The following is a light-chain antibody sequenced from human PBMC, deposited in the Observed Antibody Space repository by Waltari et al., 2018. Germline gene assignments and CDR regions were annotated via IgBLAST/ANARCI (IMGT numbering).Light chain of an antibody. J-gene: IGKJ1*01. CDR3: QQYNNWPRT. CDR1: QVVSSN. Sequence: EIVMTQSPATLSVSPGDRATRSCRASQVVSSNLAWYQQTPGQAPRLLIYGASTRATGIPARFSGSGSGTEFTLTISSLQSEDFAVYYCQQYNNWPRTFGQGTKVEIK. V-gene: IGKV3-15*01. CDR2: GAS.